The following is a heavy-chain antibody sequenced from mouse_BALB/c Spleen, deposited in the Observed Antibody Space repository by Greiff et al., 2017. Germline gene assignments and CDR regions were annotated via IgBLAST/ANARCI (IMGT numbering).Heavy chain of an antibody. Sequence: EVQLQQSGAELVKPGASVKLSCTASGFNIKDTYMHWVQQRPEQGLEWIGRIDPANGNTKYDPKFQGKATITEDTSSNTAYLQLSSLTSDDTAFYYCARSGNSYLYYFDYWGQGTTLTVSS. CDR3: ARSGNSYLYYFDY. J-gene: IGHJ2*01. V-gene: IGHV14-3*02. D-gene: IGHD1-1*01. CDR2: IDPANGNT. CDR1: GFNIKDTY.